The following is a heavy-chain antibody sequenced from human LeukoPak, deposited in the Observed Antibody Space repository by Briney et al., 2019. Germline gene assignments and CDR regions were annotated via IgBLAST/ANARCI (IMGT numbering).Heavy chain of an antibody. CDR3: ARDNGDYEYSY. Sequence: SETLSLTCTVSGGSISSYYWSWIRQPPGKGLEWIGYFYYSGSTNYNPSLKSRVTISVDTSKNQFSLKLSSVTAADTAVYYCARDNGDYEYSYWGQGTLVTVSS. CDR1: GGSISSYY. D-gene: IGHD4-17*01. J-gene: IGHJ4*02. CDR2: FYYSGST. V-gene: IGHV4-59*01.